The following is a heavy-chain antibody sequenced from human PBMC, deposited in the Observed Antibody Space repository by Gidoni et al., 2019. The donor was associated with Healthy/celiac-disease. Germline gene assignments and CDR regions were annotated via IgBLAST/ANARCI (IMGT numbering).Heavy chain of an antibody. CDR2: ISSSGSNI. Sequence: QVQLVESGGGLVKPGGSLSLSCAASGFTFSDYSMSWIRQAPGKGLEWVSYISSSGSNIIYADLVKGRFTIFRDNAKNSLFLKMNSLRAEDTAVYYCAREPPPFYFGYLGQGTLVPVSS. CDR3: AREPPPFYFGY. J-gene: IGHJ4*02. CDR1: GFTFSDYS. V-gene: IGHV3-11*01.